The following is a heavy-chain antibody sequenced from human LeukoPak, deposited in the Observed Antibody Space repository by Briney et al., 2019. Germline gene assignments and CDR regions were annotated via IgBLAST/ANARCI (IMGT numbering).Heavy chain of an antibody. J-gene: IGHJ5*02. V-gene: IGHV3-21*01. Sequence: GGSLRLSCAASGFTVSSNYMSWVRQAPGKGLEWVSSISSSSSYIYYADSVKGRFTISRDNAKNSLYLQMNSLRAEGTAVYYCARESSGWYQNPPLNWFDPWGQGTLVTVSS. D-gene: IGHD6-13*01. CDR3: ARESSGWYQNPPLNWFDP. CDR2: ISSSSSYI. CDR1: GFTVSSNY.